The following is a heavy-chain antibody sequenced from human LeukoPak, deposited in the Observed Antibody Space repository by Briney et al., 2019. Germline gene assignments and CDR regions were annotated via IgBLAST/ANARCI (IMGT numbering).Heavy chain of an antibody. J-gene: IGHJ6*02. CDR1: GFTFDDYA. V-gene: IGHV3-9*01. Sequence: GGSLRLSCAASGFTFDDYAMHWVRQAPGKGLEWVSGISWNSGNIGYADSVKGRFTISRDNAKNSLYLQMNSLRAEDTALYYCAKAHYYYGMDVWGQGTTVTVSS. CDR2: ISWNSGNI. CDR3: AKAHYYYGMDV.